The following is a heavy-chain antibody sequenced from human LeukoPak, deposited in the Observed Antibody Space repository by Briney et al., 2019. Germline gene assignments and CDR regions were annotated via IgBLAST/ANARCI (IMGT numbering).Heavy chain of an antibody. CDR2: INPNSGGT. CDR1: GYTFTGYY. CDR3: ARKEYSSSFDPFDY. V-gene: IGHV1-2*02. Sequence: GASVKVSCKASGYTFTGYYMHWVRQAPGQGLEWMGWINPNSGGTNYAQKFQGRVTMTRDTSISTAYMELSRLRSDDTAVYYCARKEYSSSFDPFDYWGQGTLVTVSS. D-gene: IGHD6-6*01. J-gene: IGHJ4*02.